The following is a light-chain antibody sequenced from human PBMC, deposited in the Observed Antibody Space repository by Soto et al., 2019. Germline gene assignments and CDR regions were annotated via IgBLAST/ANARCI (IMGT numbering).Light chain of an antibody. Sequence: DIQMTQSPSTLSGSVGDRVTITCRASHSISSWLAWYQQKPGKAPNLLIYAASTLESGVPPRFSGSGSGTEFTLTISSLQPDDFATYYCQQYNSYSWTFGQGTKVDIK. CDR2: AAS. J-gene: IGKJ1*01. CDR3: QQYNSYSWT. CDR1: HSISSW. V-gene: IGKV1-5*01.